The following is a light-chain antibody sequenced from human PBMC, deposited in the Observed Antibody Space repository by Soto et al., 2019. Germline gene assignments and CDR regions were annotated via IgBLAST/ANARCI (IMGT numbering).Light chain of an antibody. CDR3: QQYASSPT. V-gene: IGKV3-20*01. CDR1: QSVSSSY. Sequence: EIVLTQSPGTLSLSPGERATLSCRASQSVSSSYLAWYQQKPGQAPRLLIYGASSRATGIPDRFSGSGSGTDFTLTISRLEPEDVEVYYWQQYASSPTFGGGTKVEIK. CDR2: GAS. J-gene: IGKJ4*01.